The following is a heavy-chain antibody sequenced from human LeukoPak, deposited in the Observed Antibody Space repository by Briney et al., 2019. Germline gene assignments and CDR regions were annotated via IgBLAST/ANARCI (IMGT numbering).Heavy chain of an antibody. CDR2: IGSFGTTI. Sequence: PSGGSLRLSCVASGFTFSSYEMNWVRQAPGKGLEWVSYIGSFGTTISYADSVKGRFTISRDNAKSSLYLQMSSLRAEDTAVYYCAKVATEAFYFDFWGQGTLVTVSS. J-gene: IGHJ4*02. CDR3: AKVATEAFYFDF. V-gene: IGHV3-48*03. CDR1: GFTFSSYE. D-gene: IGHD5-12*01.